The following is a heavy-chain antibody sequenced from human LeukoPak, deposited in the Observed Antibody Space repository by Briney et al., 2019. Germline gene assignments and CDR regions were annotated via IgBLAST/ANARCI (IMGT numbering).Heavy chain of an antibody. CDR1: GGSISSSDFN. D-gene: IGHD3-10*01. CDR3: ARSELLWFGKVNSGFDF. CDR2: ISYSGST. Sequence: PSETLSLTCTVSGGSISSSDFNWGWIRQPPGKGLEWIGVISYSGSTYYNPSLKSRVTISVDASKSHFFLKLNSVTAADTAMYYCARSELLWFGKVNSGFDFWGQGTLVTVSS. V-gene: IGHV4-39*07. J-gene: IGHJ4*02.